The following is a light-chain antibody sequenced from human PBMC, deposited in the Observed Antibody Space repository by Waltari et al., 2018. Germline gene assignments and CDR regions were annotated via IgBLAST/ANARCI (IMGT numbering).Light chain of an antibody. J-gene: IGLJ3*02. CDR1: ALPKKY. Sequence: SYELTQPPSVSVSPGQTARITCPGDALPKKYDFWSQQKSGQAPVLVIYADINRPTGIPERFSGSSSGTTATLTISGAHVEDEADYYCYSTDFSGHDRVFGGGTKLTVL. CDR2: ADI. CDR3: YSTDFSGHDRV. V-gene: IGLV3-10*01.